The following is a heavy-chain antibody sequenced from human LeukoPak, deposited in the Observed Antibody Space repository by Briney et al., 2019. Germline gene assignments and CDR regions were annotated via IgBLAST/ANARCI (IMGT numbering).Heavy chain of an antibody. V-gene: IGHV3-48*04. Sequence: PGRSLRLSCAASGFNFSSYGMHWVRQAPGKGLEWVSYITNIDSTKKYADSVKGRFTISRDNAKNSLFLQMNSLRAEDTAVYYCARRTRSQDFDYWGQGTLVTVSS. D-gene: IGHD2-15*01. J-gene: IGHJ4*02. CDR2: ITNIDSTK. CDR3: ARRTRSQDFDY. CDR1: GFNFSSYG.